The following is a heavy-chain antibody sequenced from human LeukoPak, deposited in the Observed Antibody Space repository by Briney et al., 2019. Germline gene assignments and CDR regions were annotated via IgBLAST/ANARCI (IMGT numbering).Heavy chain of an antibody. J-gene: IGHJ5*02. CDR2: FDPEDGET. Sequence: ASVKVSFKVSGYTLTELSMHWVRQAPGKGLEWMGGFDPEDGETIYAQEFQGRVTMTEDTSTGTAYMELSSLRSEDTAVYYCATVVTMVRGVIVNWFDPWGQGTLVTVSS. D-gene: IGHD3-10*01. V-gene: IGHV1-24*01. CDR1: GYTLTELS. CDR3: ATVVTMVRGVIVNWFDP.